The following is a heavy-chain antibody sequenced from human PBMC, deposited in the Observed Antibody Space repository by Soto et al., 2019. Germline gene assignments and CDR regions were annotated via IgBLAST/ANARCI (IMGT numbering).Heavy chain of an antibody. Sequence: PSETLSLTCTVSGGSITSYYWTWIRQPPGKGLEWIGNIYYSGSTNYNPSLRSRVTISVDTSKNQFSLKLTSVTAADTAVYYCARDKSVLFTVEVHHYLLSVCGQGSSVPGSS. J-gene: IGHJ6*02. CDR3: ARDKSVLFTVEVHHYLLSV. D-gene: IGHD4-17*01. CDR1: GGSITSYY. V-gene: IGHV4-59*01. CDR2: IYYSGST.